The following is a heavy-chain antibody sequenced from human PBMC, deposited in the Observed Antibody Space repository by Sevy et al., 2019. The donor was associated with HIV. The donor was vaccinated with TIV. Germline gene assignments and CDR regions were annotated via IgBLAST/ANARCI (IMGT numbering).Heavy chain of an antibody. Sequence: ASVKVSCKASGYMFIAYFIHWVRQAPGQGLEWMGRINPNSGDTNYAQKFQGRFTMTRDTSINTASMELSRLRSDDTAVYSCARVLYYDSSAYYLDYWGQGTLVTVSS. D-gene: IGHD3-22*01. V-gene: IGHV1-2*06. CDR1: GYMFIAYF. CDR3: ARVLYYDSSAYYLDY. CDR2: INPNSGDT. J-gene: IGHJ4*02.